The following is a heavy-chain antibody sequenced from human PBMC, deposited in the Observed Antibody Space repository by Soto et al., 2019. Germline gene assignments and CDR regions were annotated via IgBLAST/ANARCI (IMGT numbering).Heavy chain of an antibody. CDR1: GYTFTTYG. V-gene: IGHV1-18*01. D-gene: IGHD3-3*01. J-gene: IGHJ4*02. Sequence: ASVKVSCKASGYTFTTYGISWVRQAPGQGLEWMGWISAYNGNTNYAQKFQGRVTMTTDTSTSTAYMELRSLRSDDTAVYYCARQNYDFWSGPPGYFDYWGQGTLVTVSS. CDR2: ISAYNGNT. CDR3: ARQNYDFWSGPPGYFDY.